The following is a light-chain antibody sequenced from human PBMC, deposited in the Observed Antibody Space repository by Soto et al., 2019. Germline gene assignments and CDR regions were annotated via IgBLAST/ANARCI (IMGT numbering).Light chain of an antibody. CDR2: KVS. CDR1: QNINTW. V-gene: IGKV1-5*03. CDR3: QQYRGYWT. J-gene: IGKJ1*01. Sequence: DIQMTQSPSTLSASVGDRVTISCRASQNINTWLAWYQQKPGKAPHLLIYKVSQLQSGATSRFSGSGSGTEFTLTISSLQPDDCATYYCQQYRGYWTFGQGNKVEIK.